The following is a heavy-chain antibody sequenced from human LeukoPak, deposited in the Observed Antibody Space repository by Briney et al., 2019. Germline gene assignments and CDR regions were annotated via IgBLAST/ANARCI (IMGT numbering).Heavy chain of an antibody. CDR2: ISWNSGSI. D-gene: IGHD4-17*01. V-gene: IGHV3-9*01. Sequence: AGGSLRLSCAASGFTFDDYAMHWVRQAPGKGLEWVSGISWNSGSIGYADSVKGRFIISRDNAKNSLYLQMNSLRAEDTALYYCAKDTATVTNYFDYWGQGTLVTVSS. CDR3: AKDTATVTNYFDY. J-gene: IGHJ4*02. CDR1: GFTFDDYA.